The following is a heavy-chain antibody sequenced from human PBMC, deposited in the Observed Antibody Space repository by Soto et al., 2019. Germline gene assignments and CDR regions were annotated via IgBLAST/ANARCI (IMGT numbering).Heavy chain of an antibody. V-gene: IGHV4-30-4*01. J-gene: IGHJ5*01. CDR3: ARGRYCLTGRCFPNWFDS. CDR2: IYKSATT. CDR1: GYSISNRDYF. D-gene: IGHD7-27*01. Sequence: TSETLSLTCSVSGYSISNRDYFWAWSRQPPGQALEYIGYIYKSATTYYNPSFESRVAISLDTSKSKFCINVTSVTAADNAVYFCARGRYCLTGRCFPNWFDSWGKGALVTVSS.